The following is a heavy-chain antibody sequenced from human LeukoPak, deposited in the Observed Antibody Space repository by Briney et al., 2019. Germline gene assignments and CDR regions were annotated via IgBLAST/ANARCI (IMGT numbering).Heavy chain of an antibody. CDR2: INPNSGDT. Sequence: ASVKVSCKASGYTFTGYYMHWVRQAPGQGLEWMGRINPNSGDTNYAQKFQGRVTMTRDTSISTAYMELSSLRSDDTAVYYCASPAYSSGWYHYWGLGTLVTVSS. J-gene: IGHJ4*02. V-gene: IGHV1-2*06. D-gene: IGHD6-19*01. CDR1: GYTFTGYY. CDR3: ASPAYSSGWYHY.